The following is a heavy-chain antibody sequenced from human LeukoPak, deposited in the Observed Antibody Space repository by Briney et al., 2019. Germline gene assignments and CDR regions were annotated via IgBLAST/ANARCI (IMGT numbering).Heavy chain of an antibody. CDR2: IYHNGNT. CDR1: GYSISSGYY. V-gene: IGHV4-38-2*02. CDR3: AREYSSSSRAFDI. J-gene: IGHJ3*02. D-gene: IGHD6-6*01. Sequence: SETLSLTCAVSGYSISSGYYWGWIRQPPGKGLEWIGSIYHNGNTYFNPSLKNRVTISVDKSKNHFSLKLSSVTAADTAVSYCAREYSSSSRAFDIWGQGTMVTVSS.